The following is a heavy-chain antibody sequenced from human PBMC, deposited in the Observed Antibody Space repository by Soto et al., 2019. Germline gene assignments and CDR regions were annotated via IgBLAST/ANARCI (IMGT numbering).Heavy chain of an antibody. Sequence: QLQLQESGPGLVKPSETLTLTCTVSGGSISRSSYYWGWIRQPPGKGLEWIGSIHNSGSTYYNPSHKGRVTTAIGTSKNQFSLRLTSVIATDTAVYYCARPRTRRGHDPFDIWGQGTMVTGSS. J-gene: IGHJ3*02. V-gene: IGHV4-39*01. CDR1: GGSISRSSYY. D-gene: IGHD1-7*01. CDR2: IHNSGST. CDR3: ARPRTRRGHDPFDI.